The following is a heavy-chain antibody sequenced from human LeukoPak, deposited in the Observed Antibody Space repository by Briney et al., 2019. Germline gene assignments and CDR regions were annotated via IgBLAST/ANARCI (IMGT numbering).Heavy chain of an antibody. CDR3: ARESGITTAFDY. D-gene: IGHD3-10*01. J-gene: IGHJ4*02. Sequence: GGSLRLSCAASGFTVSSNFMSWVRQAPGKGLEWVSVIYSGGSTYYADSVKGRFTISRDNSKNTLYLQMNSLRAEDTAVYYCARESGITTAFDYWGQGTLVTVSS. CDR1: GFTVSSNF. V-gene: IGHV3-66*02. CDR2: IYSGGST.